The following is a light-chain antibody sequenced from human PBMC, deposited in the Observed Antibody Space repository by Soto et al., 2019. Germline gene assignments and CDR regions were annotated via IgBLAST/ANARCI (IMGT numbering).Light chain of an antibody. CDR1: QSLADSDGNNY. V-gene: IGKV2-30*01. J-gene: IGKJ1*01. CDR2: KVS. CDR3: MQGKGWLAWT. Sequence: EVVLTQSPLSLPVTLGQPASLSSRSSQSLADSDGNNYLNWIQQRPGQSPRRLIYKVSNRDSEDQYRFSVSGSGTDFTLKISRVEAGAGGVYCCMQGKGWLAWTFGRRTKVEIK.